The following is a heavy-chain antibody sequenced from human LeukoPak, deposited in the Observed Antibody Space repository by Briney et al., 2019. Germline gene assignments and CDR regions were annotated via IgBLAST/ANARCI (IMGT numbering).Heavy chain of an antibody. Sequence: GGSPRLSCAASGFTFSSYSMNWVRQAPGKGLEWVSSISSSSSYIYYADSVKGRFTISRDNAKNSLYLQMNSLRAEDTAVYYCARVRFGESNNWFDPWGQGTLVTVSS. D-gene: IGHD3-10*01. CDR3: ARVRFGESNNWFDP. J-gene: IGHJ5*02. CDR1: GFTFSSYS. CDR2: ISSSSSYI. V-gene: IGHV3-21*01.